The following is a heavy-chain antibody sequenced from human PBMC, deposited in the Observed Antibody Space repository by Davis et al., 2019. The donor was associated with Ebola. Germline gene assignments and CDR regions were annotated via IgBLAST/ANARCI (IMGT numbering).Heavy chain of an antibody. V-gene: IGHV3-30*18. J-gene: IGHJ6*02. CDR3: VNRYSSGWVPHYYYYGMDV. Sequence: GESLKISCVASGFTFSHHGMHWVRQAPGKGLEWVAVISHEEKDKYFADSVKGRFTISRDNSKNTLYLQMSSLRAEDTAVYYCVNRYSSGWVPHYYYYGMDVWGQGTTVTVSS. D-gene: IGHD6-19*01. CDR2: ISHEEKDK. CDR1: GFTFSHHG.